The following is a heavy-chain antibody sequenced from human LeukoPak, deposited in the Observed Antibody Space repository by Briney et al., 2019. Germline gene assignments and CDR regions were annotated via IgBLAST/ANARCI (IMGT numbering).Heavy chain of an antibody. CDR3: ATDTDGSLDY. V-gene: IGHV3-7*01. J-gene: IGHJ4*02. Sequence: GGSLKLSCTASGFTFTNSWMAWVRPAPGKGLDWVANIKQDGSRKHYADSLKGRFTISRDNPKNSLYLQMNSLRADDTAVYYCATDTDGSLDYWGQGILVTVAS. CDR1: GFTFTNSW. D-gene: IGHD1-26*01. CDR2: IKQDGSRK.